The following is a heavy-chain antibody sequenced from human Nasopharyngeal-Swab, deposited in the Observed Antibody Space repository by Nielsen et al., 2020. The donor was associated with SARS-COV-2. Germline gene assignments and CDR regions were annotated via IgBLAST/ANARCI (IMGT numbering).Heavy chain of an antibody. Sequence: WIRQPPGNGLEWVAVISYDGSNKYYADSVKGRFTISRDNSKNTLYLQMNSLRAEDTAVYYCARGALSIAGPGCSYWGQGTLVTVSS. CDR3: ARGALSIAGPGCSY. J-gene: IGHJ4*02. V-gene: IGHV3-30-3*01. D-gene: IGHD6-6*01. CDR2: ISYDGSNK.